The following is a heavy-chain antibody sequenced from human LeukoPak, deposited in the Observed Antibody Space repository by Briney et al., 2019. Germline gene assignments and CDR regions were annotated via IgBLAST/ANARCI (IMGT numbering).Heavy chain of an antibody. Sequence: SETLSLTCAVYGGSFSGYYWSWIRQPPGKGLEWIGEINHSGSTNYNPSLKSRVTISVDTSKNQFSLKLSSVTAADTAVYYCARGQCGSGSYYYYWGQGTLVTVSS. D-gene: IGHD3-10*01. CDR2: INHSGST. CDR3: ARGQCGSGSYYYY. V-gene: IGHV4-34*01. J-gene: IGHJ4*02. CDR1: GGSFSGYY.